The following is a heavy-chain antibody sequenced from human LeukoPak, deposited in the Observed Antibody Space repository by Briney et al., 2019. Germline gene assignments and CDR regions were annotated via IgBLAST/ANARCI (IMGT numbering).Heavy chain of an antibody. CDR1: GYTFTGYY. D-gene: IGHD2-2*01. CDR2: INPNSGGT. V-gene: IGHV1-2*02. CDR3: ARGNIVVVPAAIGIGRIDAFDI. Sequence: ASVKVSCKASGYTFTGYYMHWVRQAPGHGIEWMGWINPNSGGTNYAQKFQGRVTITRNTCISTAYMELSSLRSEDTAVYYCARGNIVVVPAAIGIGRIDAFDIWGQGTMVTVSS. J-gene: IGHJ3*02.